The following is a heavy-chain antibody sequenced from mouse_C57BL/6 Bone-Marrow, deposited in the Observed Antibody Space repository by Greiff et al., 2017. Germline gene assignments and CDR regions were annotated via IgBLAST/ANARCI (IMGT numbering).Heavy chain of an antibody. CDR1: GFTFSSYG. CDR2: ISSGGSYT. V-gene: IGHV5-6*01. J-gene: IGHJ1*03. D-gene: IGHD1-1*01. CDR3: ARMKATVVYWYFDV. Sequence: EVKVVESGGDLVKPGGSLKLSCAASGFTFSSYGMSWVRQTPDKRLEWVATISSGGSYTYYPDSVKGRFTISRDNAKNTLYLQMSSLKSEDTAMYYCARMKATVVYWYFDVWGTGTTVTVSS.